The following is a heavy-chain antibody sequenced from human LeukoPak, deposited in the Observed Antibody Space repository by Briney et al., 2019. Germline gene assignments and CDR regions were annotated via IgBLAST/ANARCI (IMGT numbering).Heavy chain of an antibody. V-gene: IGHV4-59*12. CDR3: AREPYDSSGYYLG. CDR2: IYYSGDT. CDR1: GGSLSSYY. J-gene: IGHJ4*02. Sequence: SETLSLTCTVSGGSLSSYYWSWIRQSPEKGLEWIGHIYYSGDTNYNPSLKSRVTISVDTSKKKFSLKLSSVTAADTAVYYCAREPYDSSGYYLGWGQGTLVTVSS. D-gene: IGHD3-22*01.